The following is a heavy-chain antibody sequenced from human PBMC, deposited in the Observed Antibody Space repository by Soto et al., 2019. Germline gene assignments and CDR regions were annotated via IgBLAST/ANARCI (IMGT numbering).Heavy chain of an antibody. V-gene: IGHV1-69*13. D-gene: IGHD4-17*01. Sequence: SVKVSCKASGGTFSSYAISWVRQAPGQGLEWMGGIIPIFGTANYAQKFQGRVTITADESTSTAYMELSSLRSEDTAVYYCARDREWDYGDYQFDYWGQGTLVTVSS. CDR1: GGTFSSYA. J-gene: IGHJ4*02. CDR2: IIPIFGTA. CDR3: ARDREWDYGDYQFDY.